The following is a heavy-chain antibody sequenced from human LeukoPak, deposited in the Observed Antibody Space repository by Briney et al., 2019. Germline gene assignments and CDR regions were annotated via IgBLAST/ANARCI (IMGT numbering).Heavy chain of an antibody. V-gene: IGHV3-23*01. Sequence: GGSLRLSCAASGFTFSSYAMSWVRQAPGKGLEWVSAISGSCGSTYYADSVKGRFTISRDNSKNTLYLQMNSLRAEDTAVYYCAKDTSGLRFLEWLLWGYFDYWGQGTLVTVSS. J-gene: IGHJ4*02. CDR1: GFTFSSYA. CDR3: AKDTSGLRFLEWLLWGYFDY. CDR2: ISGSCGST. D-gene: IGHD3-3*01.